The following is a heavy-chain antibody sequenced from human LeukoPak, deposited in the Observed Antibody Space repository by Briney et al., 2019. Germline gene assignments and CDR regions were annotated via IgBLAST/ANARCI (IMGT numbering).Heavy chain of an antibody. CDR3: ARQGSGWYDY. J-gene: IGHJ4*02. CDR2: IYYSGST. V-gene: IGHV4-59*08. D-gene: IGHD6-19*01. Sequence: SETLSLTCTVSGGSISSYYWSWIRQPPGKGLEWIGYIYYSGSTNYNPSLKSRVTISVDTSKNQFSLKLSPVTAADTAVYYCARQGSGWYDYWGQGTLVTVSS. CDR1: GGSISSYY.